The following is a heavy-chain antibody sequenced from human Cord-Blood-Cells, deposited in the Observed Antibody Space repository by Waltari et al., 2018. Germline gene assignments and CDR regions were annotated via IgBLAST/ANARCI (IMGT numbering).Heavy chain of an antibody. CDR3: ARGWRYCSSTSCYYYYGMDV. CDR2: INHRGST. J-gene: IGHJ6*02. V-gene: IGHV4-34*01. Sequence: QVQLQQWGAGLLKPSETLSLTCAVYGGSFSGYYWSWIRQPPGKGLEWLGEINHRGSTNYNPALKSRVTISVDTSKNQFSLKLSSVTAADTAVYYCARGWRYCSSTSCYYYYGMDVWGQGTTVTVSS. D-gene: IGHD2-2*01. CDR1: GGSFSGYY.